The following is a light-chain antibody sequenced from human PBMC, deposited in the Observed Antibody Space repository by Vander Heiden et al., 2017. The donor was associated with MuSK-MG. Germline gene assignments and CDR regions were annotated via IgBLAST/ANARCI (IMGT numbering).Light chain of an antibody. J-gene: IGLJ2*01. Sequence: VLTPAPSVSVAPVKTARITCGANTSQRQRCHWYQQWQGEAPEAVLFYDSDRPSGIPERFSGSNSGNTATLTISRAEAGDEADYYCHVWDPSSGVVFGGGTKLTVL. CDR3: HVWDPSSGVV. V-gene: IGLV3-21*04. CDR1: TSQRQR. CDR2: YDS.